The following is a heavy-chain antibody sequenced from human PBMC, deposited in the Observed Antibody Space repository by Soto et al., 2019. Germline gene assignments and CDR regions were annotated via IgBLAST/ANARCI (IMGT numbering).Heavy chain of an antibody. CDR3: AGYCSGGSCYSDAFDI. V-gene: IGHV1-69*02. J-gene: IGHJ3*02. Sequence: QVQLVQSGAEVKKPGSSVKVSCKASGGTFSSYTISWVRQAPGQGLEWMGRIIPILGIANYAQKFQGRVTITAEKSTSTAYMELSSLRSEDTAVYYCAGYCSGGSCYSDAFDIWGQGTMVTVSS. CDR1: GGTFSSYT. CDR2: IIPILGIA. D-gene: IGHD2-15*01.